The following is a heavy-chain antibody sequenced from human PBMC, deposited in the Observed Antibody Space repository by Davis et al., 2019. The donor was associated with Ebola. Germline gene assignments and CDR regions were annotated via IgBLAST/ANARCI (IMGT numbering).Heavy chain of an antibody. Sequence: PGGSLRLSCAGSGLTFSSYNMNWIRPAPAKGLEWVSSISATARYTYYAYSVEGRFTISRDNARDSVYLQMNSLRVEDTAIYFCAGDIRRGENYGWFDPWGHGTLVTVSS. D-gene: IGHD4/OR15-4a*01. CDR3: AGDIRRGENYGWFDP. V-gene: IGHV3-21*06. J-gene: IGHJ5*02. CDR2: ISATARYT. CDR1: GLTFSSYN.